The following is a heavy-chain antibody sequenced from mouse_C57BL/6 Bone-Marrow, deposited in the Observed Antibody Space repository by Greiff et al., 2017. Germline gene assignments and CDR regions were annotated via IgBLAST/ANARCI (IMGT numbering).Heavy chain of an antibody. CDR1: GYSITSGYD. V-gene: IGHV3-1*01. CDR2: ISYSGRT. J-gene: IGHJ2*01. CDR3: ARDGLGLDY. D-gene: IGHD4-1*01. Sequence: EVQVVESGPGMVKPSQSLSLTCTVTGYSITSGYDWHWIRHFPGNKLEWMGYISYSGRTNYNPSLKSRISITHDTSKNHFFLKLNSVTTEDTATYYCARDGLGLDYWGQGTTLTVSS.